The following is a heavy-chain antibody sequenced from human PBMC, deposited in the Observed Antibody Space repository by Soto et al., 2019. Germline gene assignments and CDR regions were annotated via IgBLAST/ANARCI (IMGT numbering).Heavy chain of an antibody. V-gene: IGHV3-30-3*01. CDR2: TSKDGSKK. J-gene: IGHJ1*01. CDR3: ARDISVAGAGYFLH. D-gene: IGHD6-19*01. CDR1: GFNFSNYA. Sequence: PGGSLRLSCVVSGFNFSNYAINWVRQAPGKGLDWVAVTSKDGSKKYYADSVKGRFTISRDNSKNTVYLQMSSLSTEDTAIYYCARDISVAGAGYFLHWGQGTLVTVSS.